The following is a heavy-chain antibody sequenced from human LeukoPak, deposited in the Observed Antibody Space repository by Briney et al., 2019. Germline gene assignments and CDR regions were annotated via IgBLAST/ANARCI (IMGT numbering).Heavy chain of an antibody. CDR3: AKYGSSGWYGAFDI. J-gene: IGHJ3*02. D-gene: IGHD6-19*01. V-gene: IGHV3-7*03. Sequence: GGSLRLSCAASGFTFSSYWMSWVRQAPGKGLEWVANIKQDGSEKYYVVSVKGRFTISRDNAKNSLYLQMNSLRAEDTAVYYCAKYGSSGWYGAFDIWGQGTMVTVSS. CDR2: IKQDGSEK. CDR1: GFTFSSYW.